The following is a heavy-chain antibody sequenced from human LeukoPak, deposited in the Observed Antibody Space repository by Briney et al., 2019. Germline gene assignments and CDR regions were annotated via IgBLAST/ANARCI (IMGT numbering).Heavy chain of an antibody. CDR3: VRGPYGSGSYR. Sequence: PGGSLRLSCAASGFTFSRYWMSWVRQAPGKGLEWVATIKQDGSEKYYVDSVKGRFTISRDNAKNSLSLQMNSLRAEDTAVYYCVRGPYGSGSYRWGQGTLVTVSA. CDR2: IKQDGSEK. D-gene: IGHD3-10*01. CDR1: GFTFSRYW. J-gene: IGHJ4*02. V-gene: IGHV3-7*05.